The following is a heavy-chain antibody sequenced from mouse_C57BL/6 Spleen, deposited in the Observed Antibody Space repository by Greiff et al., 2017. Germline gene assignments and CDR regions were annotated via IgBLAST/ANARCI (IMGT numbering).Heavy chain of an antibody. V-gene: IGHV14-3*01. J-gene: IGHJ1*03. CDR2: IDPANGNT. CDR1: GFNIKNTY. D-gene: IGHD1-1*01. CDR3: ARSGYYGSSRYWYFDV. Sequence: VQLKESVAELVRPGASVKLSCTASGFNIKNTYMHWVKQRPEQGLEWIGRIDPANGNTKYAPKFQGKATITADTSSNTAYLQLSSLTSEDTAIYYCARSGYYGSSRYWYFDVWGTGTTVTVSS.